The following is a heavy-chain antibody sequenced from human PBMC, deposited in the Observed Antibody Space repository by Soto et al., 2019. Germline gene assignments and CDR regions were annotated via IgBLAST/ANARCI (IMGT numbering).Heavy chain of an antibody. CDR2: ISGSGGSI. V-gene: IGHV3-23*01. D-gene: IGHD1-1*01. CDR3: VKGYWKGAV. J-gene: IGHJ6*02. Sequence: EVQLLESGGGLVQPGGSLRLSCAASGFTFSTYAMNWVRQAPGNGLEWVSAISGSGGSIHYADSVKGRFTISRDNSKNSRYLQMTSLRAEDTPVYHCVKGYWKGAVGCQGTTVTVSS. CDR1: GFTFSTYA.